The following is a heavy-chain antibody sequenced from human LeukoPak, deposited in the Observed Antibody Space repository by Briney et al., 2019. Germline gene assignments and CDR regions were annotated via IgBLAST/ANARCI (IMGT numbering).Heavy chain of an antibody. V-gene: IGHV1-2*02. D-gene: IGHD5-12*01. Sequence: GASVKVSCKASGYTFTSYYLHWVRQAPGQALEWMGWINPYSGGTNYAPKFQGRVTMTTDASIGTAYMELSRLRSDDTAVYYCAREIGGVATLTPFDYWGQGTLVPVSS. CDR1: GYTFTSYY. J-gene: IGHJ4*02. CDR2: INPYSGGT. CDR3: AREIGGVATLTPFDY.